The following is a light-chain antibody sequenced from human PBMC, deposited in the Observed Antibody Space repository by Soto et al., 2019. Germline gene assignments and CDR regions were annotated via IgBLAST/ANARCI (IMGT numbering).Light chain of an antibody. CDR1: QSVSSNY. J-gene: IGKJ1*01. CDR2: GAS. V-gene: IGKV3-20*01. CDR3: QQYGSSSWT. Sequence: EVVLTQSPGTLSLSPGERATLFCRASQSVSSNYLSWYQQKAGQAPRLLISGASSRATGIPDRFSGSGSGTDFTLTISSLEPEDLAVDYCQQYGSSSWTYGQWTKVEIK.